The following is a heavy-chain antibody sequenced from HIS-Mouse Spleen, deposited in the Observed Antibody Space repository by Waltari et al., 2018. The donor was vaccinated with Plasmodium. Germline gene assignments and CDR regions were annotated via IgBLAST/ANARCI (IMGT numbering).Heavy chain of an antibody. Sequence: QVQLVQSGAEVKKPGASVKVSCKASGYTFTGYYMHWVRQAPGQGLEWMGGINPNRGGTNYAQKLQGRVTMTRDTSISTAYMELSRLRSYDTAVYYCARDLAAAGHFDYWGQGTLVTVSS. J-gene: IGHJ4*02. CDR2: INPNRGGT. V-gene: IGHV1-2*02. D-gene: IGHD6-13*01. CDR3: ARDLAAAGHFDY. CDR1: GYTFTGYY.